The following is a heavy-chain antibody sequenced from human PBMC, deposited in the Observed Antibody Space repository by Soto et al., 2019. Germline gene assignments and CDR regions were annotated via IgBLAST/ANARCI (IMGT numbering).Heavy chain of an antibody. CDR2: FIPIFGIA. CDR1: GGTFSTYA. V-gene: IGHV1-69*17. Sequence: QVQLVQSGAEMKEPGSSVKVSCKASGGTFSTYAINWVRQAPGEGLDWMGGFIPIFGIANYAQNFHGRVTITADKSTNTAYMELSSLSSEDTAVYYYAYHTVIRGLVISDYYYGMDVWGQGTTVTVSS. J-gene: IGHJ6*02. D-gene: IGHD3-10*01. CDR3: AYHTVIRGLVISDYYYGMDV.